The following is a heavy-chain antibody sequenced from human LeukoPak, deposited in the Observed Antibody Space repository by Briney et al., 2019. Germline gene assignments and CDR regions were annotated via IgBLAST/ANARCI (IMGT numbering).Heavy chain of an antibody. CDR2: ISGSGDST. Sequence: GGSLRLSCAASGFTFSSYAMTWVRQAPGKGLEWVSAISGSGDSTYYADSVKGRFTISRDNSKNTLYLQMNSLRAEDTAVYYCAKIPVLSYYYYYMDVWGKGPRSPSP. CDR3: AKIPVLSYYYYYMDV. J-gene: IGHJ6*03. CDR1: GFTFSSYA. V-gene: IGHV3-23*01.